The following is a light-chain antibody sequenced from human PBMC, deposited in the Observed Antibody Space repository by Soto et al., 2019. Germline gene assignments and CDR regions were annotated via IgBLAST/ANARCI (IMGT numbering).Light chain of an antibody. CDR3: QQYDTYSMYT. V-gene: IGKV1-5*03. CDR1: QSISSW. CDR2: KAS. J-gene: IGKJ2*01. Sequence: DIQMTQSLSTLSASVGDRVTITCRASQSISSWLAWYQQKPGKAPKLLIYKASSLESGVPSRFSGSGSGTEFTLTINSLQPDDFATYYCQQYDTYSMYTFGPGTKVDIK.